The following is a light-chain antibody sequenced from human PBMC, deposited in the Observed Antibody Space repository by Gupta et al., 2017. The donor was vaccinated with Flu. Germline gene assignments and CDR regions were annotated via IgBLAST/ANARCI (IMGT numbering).Light chain of an antibody. V-gene: IGKV3-20*01. CDR3: QQYGT. CDR2: GAS. J-gene: IGKJ4*01. Sequence: LTQSPGTLSLSPGERATLSCRASQSVSSSYLAWYQQKPGQAPRLLIYGASSRATGIPDRFSGSGSGTDFTLTISRLEPEDFAVYYCQQYGTFGGGTKVEIK. CDR1: QSVSSSY.